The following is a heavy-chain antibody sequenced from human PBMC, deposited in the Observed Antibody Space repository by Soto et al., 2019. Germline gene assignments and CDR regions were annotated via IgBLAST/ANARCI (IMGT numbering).Heavy chain of an antibody. CDR2: IYDNGGT. V-gene: IGHV4-39*01. CDR3: ARRSHRSGSGSFIEK. D-gene: IGHD3-10*01. J-gene: IGHJ4*02. CDR1: GDSISSKNYY. Sequence: AETLSLTCTVSGDSISSKNYYWEWIRLPPGKGLEGIGSIYDNGGTYYNPSLKSRVTIHVETTKKQISLKLKSVTAADSALYYCARRSHRSGSGSFIEKWGQGTLVTVSS.